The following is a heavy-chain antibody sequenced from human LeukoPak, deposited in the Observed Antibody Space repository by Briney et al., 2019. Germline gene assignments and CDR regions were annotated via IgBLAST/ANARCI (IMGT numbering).Heavy chain of an antibody. J-gene: IGHJ5*02. CDR3: ARAEYGNWFDP. V-gene: IGHV3-53*01. CDR1: GFTFSSYW. D-gene: IGHD2-2*01. CDR2: IYTTDIT. Sequence: GGSLRLSCAASGFTFSSYWMSWVRQAPGKGLEWVSLIYTTDITYYADSVKGRFTISRDNSKNTVSLQMNSLRADDTAVYYCARAEYGNWFDPWGQGTLVTVSS.